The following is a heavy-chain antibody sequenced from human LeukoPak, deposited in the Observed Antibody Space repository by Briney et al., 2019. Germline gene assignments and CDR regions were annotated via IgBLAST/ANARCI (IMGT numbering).Heavy chain of an antibody. V-gene: IGHV4-59*01. Sequence: SETLSLTCTVSGGSISSYYWSWIRQPPGKGLEWIGYIYYSGSTNYNPSLKSRVTISVDTSKNQFSLKLSSVTAADTAVYYCARVSGSGSSYWGQGTLVTVSS. CDR1: GGSISSYY. J-gene: IGHJ4*02. D-gene: IGHD3-10*01. CDR2: IYYSGST. CDR3: ARVSGSGSSY.